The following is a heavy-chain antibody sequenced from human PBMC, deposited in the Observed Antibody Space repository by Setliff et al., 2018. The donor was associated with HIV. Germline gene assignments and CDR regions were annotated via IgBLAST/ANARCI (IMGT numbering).Heavy chain of an antibody. CDR3: ARLGSGWSDSYYYAMDI. CDR1: GYTFTGYY. V-gene: IGHV1-2*04. Sequence: ASVKVSCKASGYTFTGYYMHWVRQAPGQGIEWMGWINPNSGGTNYAQKFQGWVTMTTDTATGRAYMELRSLRSDDTAVYFCARLGSGWSDSYYYAMDIWGQGTTVTVSS. CDR2: INPNSGGT. J-gene: IGHJ6*02. D-gene: IGHD6-19*01.